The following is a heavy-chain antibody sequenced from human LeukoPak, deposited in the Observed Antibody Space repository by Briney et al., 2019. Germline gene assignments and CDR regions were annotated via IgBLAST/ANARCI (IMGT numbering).Heavy chain of an antibody. V-gene: IGHV1-69*06. D-gene: IGHD3-16*02. J-gene: IGHJ4*02. CDR3: AKGSRLREGGSYRF. CDR1: GYTFTSYG. Sequence: SVKVSCKASGYTFTSYGISWVRQAPGQGLEWMGRIIPIFGSANYAQKFQGRVTITADKSTRTAYMELSSLRSEDTALYYCAKGSRLREGGSYRFWGQGTLVTVSS. CDR2: IIPIFGSA.